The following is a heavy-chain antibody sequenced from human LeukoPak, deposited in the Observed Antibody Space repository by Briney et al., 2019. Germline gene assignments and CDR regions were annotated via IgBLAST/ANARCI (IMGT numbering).Heavy chain of an antibody. Sequence: GGSLRLSCAASGFRFSNSWMYWVRQGPGKGPVWVSRMRTDGTRIEYADSVKGRFTISRDNAKNTLFLQMSSLRVEDTAVYYCARGADHGGSYYPDWGQGTRVTVSS. CDR1: GFRFSNSW. D-gene: IGHD3-10*01. V-gene: IGHV3-74*01. CDR2: MRTDGTRI. CDR3: ARGADHGGSYYPD. J-gene: IGHJ4*02.